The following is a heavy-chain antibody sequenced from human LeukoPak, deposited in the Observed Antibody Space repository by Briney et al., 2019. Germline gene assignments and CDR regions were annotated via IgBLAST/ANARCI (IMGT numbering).Heavy chain of an antibody. V-gene: IGHV3-21*01. CDR2: ISSSSSYI. D-gene: IGHD3-22*01. CDR1: GFTFSSYS. Sequence: GGSLRLSCAASGFTFSSYSMNWVRQAPGKGLEWVSSISSSSSYIYYADSVKGRFTISRDNAKNSLYLQMNSRRAEDTAVYYCASAGDYYDSSGYYYRSFDYWGQGTLVTVSS. CDR3: ASAGDYYDSSGYYYRSFDY. J-gene: IGHJ4*02.